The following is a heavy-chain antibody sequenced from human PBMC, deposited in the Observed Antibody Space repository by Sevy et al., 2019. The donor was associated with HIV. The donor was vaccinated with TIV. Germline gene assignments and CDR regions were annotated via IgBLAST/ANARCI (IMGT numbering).Heavy chain of an antibody. CDR2: IYYSGST. CDR1: GGSISSYF. Sequence: SETLSLTYTVSGGSISSYFWSWIRQPPGKGLEWIGYIYYSGSTNYNPSLKSRVTISVDTSKNQFSLKLTSVTAADTAVYYCARAGTAMSYFDYWGQGTLVTVSS. J-gene: IGHJ4*02. CDR3: ARAGTAMSYFDY. V-gene: IGHV4-59*01. D-gene: IGHD5-18*01.